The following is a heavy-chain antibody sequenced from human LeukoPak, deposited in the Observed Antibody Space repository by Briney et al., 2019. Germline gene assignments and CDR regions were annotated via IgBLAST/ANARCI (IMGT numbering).Heavy chain of an antibody. CDR1: GYTFTSYY. J-gene: IGHJ4*02. CDR3: ARVLRFGSSGYYSLSY. Sequence: ASVKVSCKASGYTFTSYYMHWVRQAPGQGLEWMGIINPSGGSTSYAQKFQGRVTMTRDTSISTAYMELSRLRSDDTAVYYCARVLRFGSSGYYSLSYWGQGTLVTVSS. V-gene: IGHV1-46*01. CDR2: INPSGGST. D-gene: IGHD3-22*01.